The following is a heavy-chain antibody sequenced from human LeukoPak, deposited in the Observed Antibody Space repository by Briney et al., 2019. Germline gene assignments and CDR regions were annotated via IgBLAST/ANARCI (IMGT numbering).Heavy chain of an antibody. CDR1: GDSVSSYY. CDR3: ATSPRGTEYFRH. CDR2: IYYSGST. V-gene: IGHV4-59*08. D-gene: IGHD3-10*01. J-gene: IGHJ1*01. Sequence: SGTLSPTCTVSGDSVSSYYWSWIRQPPGKRLEWIGYIYYSGSTNYNPSLRGRVTISVDTSKNQFSLKLSSVTAADTAVYYCATSPRGTEYFRHWGQGTLVTVSS.